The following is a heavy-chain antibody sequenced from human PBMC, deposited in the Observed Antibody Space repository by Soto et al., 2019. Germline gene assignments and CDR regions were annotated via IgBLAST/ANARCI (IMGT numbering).Heavy chain of an antibody. D-gene: IGHD3-3*01. J-gene: IGHJ4*02. V-gene: IGHV3-23*01. CDR1: GFNFSSYA. CDR3: AKLPDRLRFLEWFPYYFDY. Sequence: PGGSLRLSCAASGFNFSSYAMSWVRQAPGKGLEWVSAISGSGGSTYYADSVKGRFTISRDNSKNTLYLQMNSLRAEDTAVYYCAKLPDRLRFLEWFPYYFDYWGQGTLVTVSS. CDR2: ISGSGGST.